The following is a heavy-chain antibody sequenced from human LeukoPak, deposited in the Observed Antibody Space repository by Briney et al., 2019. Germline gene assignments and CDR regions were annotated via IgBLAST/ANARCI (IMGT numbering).Heavy chain of an antibody. Sequence: PSETLSLTCTVSGGSISSSSYYWGWIRQPPGKGLEWIGEINHSGSTNYNPSLKSRVTISVDTSKNQFSLKLSSVTAADTAVYCCARAITDGGYVYWGQGTLVTVSS. D-gene: IGHD5-12*01. CDR2: INHSGST. V-gene: IGHV4-39*07. CDR1: GGSISSSSYY. CDR3: ARAITDGGYVY. J-gene: IGHJ4*02.